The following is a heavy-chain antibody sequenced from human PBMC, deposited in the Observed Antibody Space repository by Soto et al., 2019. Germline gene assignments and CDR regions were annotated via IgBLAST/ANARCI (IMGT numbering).Heavy chain of an antibody. J-gene: IGHJ3*02. CDR2: IRSTANSYAT. V-gene: IGHV3-73*01. Sequence: EVQLVESGGGLVQPGGSLKLSCAASGFTFSGSAMHWVRQASGKGLEWVGGIRSTANSYATAYAASVKGRFTISRDDSKKTAYLQMNSLKTEDTAVYYCTRPRYDYIWGSYRWGDAFDIWGQGTMVTVSS. CDR1: GFTFSGSA. D-gene: IGHD3-16*02. CDR3: TRPRYDYIWGSYRWGDAFDI.